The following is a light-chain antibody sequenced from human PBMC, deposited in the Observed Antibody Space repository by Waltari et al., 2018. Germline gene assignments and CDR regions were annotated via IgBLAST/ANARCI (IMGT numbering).Light chain of an antibody. CDR2: EVS. Sequence: QSALTQPPSASGSPGQSVTISCTGTSSAVGGSDYVSWYQQHPVKAPTVMIYEVSKRPSGVPDRFSGSKSANTSSLTVSGLQAEDEADYYCSSYAGNYNVLFGGGTKLTVL. CDR3: SSYAGNYNVL. J-gene: IGLJ2*01. CDR1: SSAVGGSDY. V-gene: IGLV2-8*01.